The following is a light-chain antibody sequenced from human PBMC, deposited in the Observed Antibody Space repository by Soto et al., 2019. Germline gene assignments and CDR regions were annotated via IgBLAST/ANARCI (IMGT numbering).Light chain of an antibody. CDR3: SSYTRSSTYV. CDR2: EVS. V-gene: IGLV2-18*02. J-gene: IGLJ1*01. CDR1: SSDVGSYNR. Sequence: QSELTQPPSVSGFPGQSVTISCTGTSSDVGSYNRVSWYQQPPGTAPKLMIYEVSDRPSGVPDRFSGSKSGNTASLTISGLQAEDEADYYCSSYTRSSTYVFGTGTKVTVL.